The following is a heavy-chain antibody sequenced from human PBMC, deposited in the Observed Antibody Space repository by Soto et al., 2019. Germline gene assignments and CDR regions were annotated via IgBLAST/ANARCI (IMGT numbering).Heavy chain of an antibody. CDR3: ARGAKTITIFGVVPEYYCMDV. V-gene: IGHV4-31*03. Sequence: PSETLSLTCTVSGGSISSSGYYWSWIRQHPEKGLELIGYIYYSGSTYYNPSLKSRVTISIDTSNNQFSLKLSSVTAADTAVYYCARGAKTITIFGVVPEYYCMDVWGKGTTVTVSS. J-gene: IGHJ6*03. CDR2: IYYSGST. D-gene: IGHD3-3*01. CDR1: GGSISSSGYY.